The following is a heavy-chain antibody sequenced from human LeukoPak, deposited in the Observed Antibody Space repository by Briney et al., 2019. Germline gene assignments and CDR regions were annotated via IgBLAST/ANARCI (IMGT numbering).Heavy chain of an antibody. J-gene: IGHJ4*02. D-gene: IGHD5-12*01. CDR3: AKDPPYSGYDFFGTSDY. V-gene: IGHV3-23*01. CDR1: GFTFSSYA. Sequence: GGSLRLSCAASGFTFSSYARSWVRQAPGKGLEWVSAISGSGGSTYYADSVKGRFTISRDNSKNTLYLQMNSLRAEDTAIYYCAKDPPYSGYDFFGTSDYWGQGTLVTVSS. CDR2: ISGSGGST.